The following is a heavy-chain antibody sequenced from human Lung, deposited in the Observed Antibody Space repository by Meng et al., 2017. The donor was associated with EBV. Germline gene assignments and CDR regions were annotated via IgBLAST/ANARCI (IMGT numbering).Heavy chain of an antibody. CDR2: IYYSGST. CDR3: ARGLWYYDRGGYFDN. Sequence: QVHATGSGPGRVKPSQPLSLTCTVSGGSISSGGHYWSWIRQHPEKGPEWIGYIYYSGSTYYKPSLKSRLTISVDTSKNQLSLRLSSVTAADTAVYYCARGLWYYDRGGYFDNWGRGTLVTVSS. V-gene: IGHV4-31*03. J-gene: IGHJ4*02. CDR1: GGSISSGGHY. D-gene: IGHD3-22*01.